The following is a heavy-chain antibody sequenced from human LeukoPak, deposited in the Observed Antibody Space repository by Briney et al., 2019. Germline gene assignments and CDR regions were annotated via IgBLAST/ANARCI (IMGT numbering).Heavy chain of an antibody. J-gene: IGHJ4*02. Sequence: ASVKVSCKASGYTFTTYDIPWVRQATGQGLAWMGWMNPNSGDTAYAQKFQGRVAMTRDTSINIAYMELSNLRSEDTAVYYCARGLGDYYDTGDFYYAVPAHWGQGTLVTVSS. CDR3: ARGLGDYYDTGDFYYAVPAH. CDR2: MNPNSGDT. D-gene: IGHD3-22*01. V-gene: IGHV1-8*01. CDR1: GYTFTTYD.